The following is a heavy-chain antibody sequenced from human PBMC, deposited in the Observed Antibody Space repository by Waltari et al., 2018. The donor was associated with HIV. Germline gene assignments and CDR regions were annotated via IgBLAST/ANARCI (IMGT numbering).Heavy chain of an antibody. J-gene: IGHJ4*02. CDR3: ARVESGYYGSGSYSFDY. CDR1: GFTVSSNY. Sequence: EVQLVETGGGLIQPGGYLRLSCAASGFTVSSNYMSWVRQAPGKGLEWVAVIYSGGSTYYADSVKGRFTISRDNSKNTLYLQMHSLRAEDTAVYYCARVESGYYGSGSYSFDYWGQGTLVTVYS. V-gene: IGHV3-53*02. D-gene: IGHD3-10*01. CDR2: IYSGGST.